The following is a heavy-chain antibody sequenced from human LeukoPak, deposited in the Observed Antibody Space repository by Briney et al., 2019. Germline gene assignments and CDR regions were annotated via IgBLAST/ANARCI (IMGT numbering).Heavy chain of an antibody. D-gene: IGHD3-22*01. Sequence: GRSLRLSCAASGFIFDNYAMHWVRQAPGKGLEWVSGINWNSGSIDYADSVKGRFTISRDNSKNTLYLQMNSLRAEDTAVYYCAKDSSYYLDSSGFDYWGPGTLVTVSS. CDR1: GFIFDNYA. CDR3: AKDSSYYLDSSGFDY. V-gene: IGHV3-9*01. CDR2: INWNSGSI. J-gene: IGHJ4*02.